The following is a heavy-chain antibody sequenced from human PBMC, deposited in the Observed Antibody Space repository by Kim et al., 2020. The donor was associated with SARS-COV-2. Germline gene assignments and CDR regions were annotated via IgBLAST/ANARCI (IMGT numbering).Heavy chain of an antibody. J-gene: IGHJ4*02. V-gene: IGHV3-23*01. D-gene: IGHD3-10*01. Sequence: GGSLRLSCAASEFTFSSYAMNWARQAPGKGLEWVSGISGSGDSTYYADSVKGRFTISRDNSKNTLYLQINSLRAEDTAVYYCAKGGHGSGTFYYWGQGTLVTVSS. CDR1: EFTFSSYA. CDR2: ISGSGDST. CDR3: AKGGHGSGTFYY.